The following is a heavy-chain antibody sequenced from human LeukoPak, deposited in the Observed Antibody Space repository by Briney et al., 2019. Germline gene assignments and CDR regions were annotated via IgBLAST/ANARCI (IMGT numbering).Heavy chain of an antibody. D-gene: IGHD6-13*01. CDR1: GYTFTGYY. J-gene: IGHJ4*02. CDR3: ARTMYSSSWYVRDY. CDR2: INPNSGDT. V-gene: IGHV1-2*04. Sequence: AAVKVPCKASGYTFTGYYMHWVRQAPGQGLEWMGWINPNSGDTNYAQKFQGWVTMTRDTSTSTAYMELSRLRSDDTAVYYCARTMYSSSWYVRDYWGQGTLVTVSS.